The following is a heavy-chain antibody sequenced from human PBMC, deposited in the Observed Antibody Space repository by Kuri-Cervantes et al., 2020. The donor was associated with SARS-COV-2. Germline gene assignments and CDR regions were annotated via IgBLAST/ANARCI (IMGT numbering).Heavy chain of an antibody. J-gene: IGHJ4*02. Sequence: ASVKVSCKASGYTFTSYGISWVRQAPGQGLEWMGWINAGNGNTKYSQKFQGRVTITRDTSISTAYMELSRLRSDDTAVYYCARLTDYGDTRSDYWGQGTLVTVSS. CDR3: ARLTDYGDTRSDY. CDR1: GYTFTSYG. V-gene: IGHV1-18*01. CDR2: INAGNGNT. D-gene: IGHD4-17*01.